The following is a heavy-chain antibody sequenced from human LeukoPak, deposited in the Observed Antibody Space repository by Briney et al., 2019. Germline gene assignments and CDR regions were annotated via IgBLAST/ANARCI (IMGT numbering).Heavy chain of an antibody. D-gene: IGHD3-22*01. J-gene: IGHJ4*02. V-gene: IGHV3-48*03. CDR2: ISSSGSTI. CDR3: ARVPTYYYDSSGYYLDY. CDR1: GFTFSSYE. Sequence: GGSLRLSCAASGFTFSSYEMNWVRQAPGKGLEWVSYISSSGSTIYYADSVKGRFTTSRDNAKNSLYLQMNSLRAEDTAVYYCARVPTYYYDSSGYYLDYWGQGTLVTVSS.